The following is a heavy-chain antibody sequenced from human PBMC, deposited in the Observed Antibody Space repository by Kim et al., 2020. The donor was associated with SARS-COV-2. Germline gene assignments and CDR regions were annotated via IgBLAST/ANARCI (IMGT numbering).Heavy chain of an antibody. CDR3: ARLGGDFDYGDYLLGY. D-gene: IGHD4-17*01. Sequence: SLKRRVTISVDTSKNQFSLKLSSVTAADTAVYYCARLGGDFDYGDYLLGYWGQGTLVTVSS. J-gene: IGHJ4*02. V-gene: IGHV4-59*08.